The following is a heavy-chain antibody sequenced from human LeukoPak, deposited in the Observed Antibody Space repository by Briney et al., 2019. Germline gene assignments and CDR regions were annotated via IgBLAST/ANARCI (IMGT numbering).Heavy chain of an antibody. V-gene: IGHV3-30*02. Sequence: SGGSLRLSCAPSGFTLSTYGMHWVRQAPGKGLEWVAFIRFDGNSKFYGDSVKGRFSVSRDTSKNTLSLQMISLRTEDTAVYYCAKDLSRGNYPIAFYIWGQGTMVTVSS. D-gene: IGHD3-22*01. CDR3: AKDLSRGNYPIAFYI. J-gene: IGHJ3*02. CDR2: IRFDGNSK. CDR1: GFTLSTYG.